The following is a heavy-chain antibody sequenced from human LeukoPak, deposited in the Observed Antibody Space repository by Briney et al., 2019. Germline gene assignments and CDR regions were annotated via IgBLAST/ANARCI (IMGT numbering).Heavy chain of an antibody. CDR3: ARISSPWSPRDAFDI. CDR1: GDSVSSNSAT. CDR2: TYYTSKWYN. V-gene: IGHV6-1*01. J-gene: IGHJ3*02. D-gene: IGHD1-26*01. Sequence: SQTLSLTCAISGDSVSSNSATWTWIRQSPSRGLEWLGRTYYTSKWYNDYALSVKSRITFNPDTSKNQFSLHLNSVTPEDTAVYYCARISSPWSPRDAFDIWGQGTMVTVSS.